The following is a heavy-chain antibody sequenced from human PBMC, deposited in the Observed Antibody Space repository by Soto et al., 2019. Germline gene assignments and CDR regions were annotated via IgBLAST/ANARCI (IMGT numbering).Heavy chain of an antibody. CDR3: ARGSAGEMATMMYFDY. Sequence: KQSQTLSLTCAISGDSVSSNSAAWNWIRQSPSRGLEWLGRTYYRSKWYNDYAVSVKSRITINPDTSKNQFSLQLNSVTPEDTAVYYCARGSAGEMATMMYFDYWGQGTLVTVSS. D-gene: IGHD3-16*01. CDR1: GDSVSSNSAA. CDR2: TYYRSKWYN. V-gene: IGHV6-1*01. J-gene: IGHJ4*02.